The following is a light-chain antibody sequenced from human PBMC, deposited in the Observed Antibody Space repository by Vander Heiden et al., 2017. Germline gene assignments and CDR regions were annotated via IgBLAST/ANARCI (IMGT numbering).Light chain of an antibody. CDR1: QPINSY. V-gene: IGKV1-39*01. CDR2: ATS. Sequence: DIQMTQSPSSLSASVGDRVTITCRASQPINSYLNWYQEKPGKAPNLLIYATSNLQSGVPSRFSGSGSGPDFTLTIRSVQPEDFATYFCQQSYSVPWTFGQWTKVEIK. CDR3: QQSYSVPWT. J-gene: IGKJ1*01.